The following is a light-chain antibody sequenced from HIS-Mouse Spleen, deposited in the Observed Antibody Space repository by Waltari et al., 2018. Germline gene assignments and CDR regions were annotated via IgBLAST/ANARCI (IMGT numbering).Light chain of an antibody. J-gene: IGLJ2*01. CDR1: NIGRKS. V-gene: IGLV3-21*03. CDR2: DDS. Sequence: SYVLTQPPSVSVAPGKTARITCGGNNIGRKSVHWYQQKPGQAPVLVVYDDSDRPSGSPERFSGYNSGNTATRTSSRGEAGDEADYYCQVWDSSSDHVVFGGGTKLTVL. CDR3: QVWDSSSDHVV.